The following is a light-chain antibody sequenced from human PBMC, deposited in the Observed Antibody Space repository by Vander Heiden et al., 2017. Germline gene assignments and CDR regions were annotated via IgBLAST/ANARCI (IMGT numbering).Light chain of an antibody. CDR2: GSN. V-gene: IGLV1-47*01. CDR3: AAWDVSLSGAV. CDR1: NSHIGGDY. J-gene: IGLJ7*01. Sequence: QSVLTQPPSTSGAPGQRVTIPCPRSNSHIGGDYVFWYQQLPGTAPKPLIFGSNQRASGGPDRFSGSKSGTSASLAISGLRSEDEADYYGAAWDVSLSGAVFGGGTQLTVL.